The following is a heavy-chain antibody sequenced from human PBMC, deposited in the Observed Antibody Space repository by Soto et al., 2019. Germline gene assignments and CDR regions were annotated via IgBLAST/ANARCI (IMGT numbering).Heavy chain of an antibody. CDR3: AELYGSGSYYGDYYYYGMDV. CDR2: IYHSGST. CDR1: GGSISSSNW. D-gene: IGHD3-10*01. V-gene: IGHV4-4*02. J-gene: IGHJ6*02. Sequence: SETLSLTCAVSGGSISSSNWWSWVRQPPGKGLEWIGEIYHSGSTNYNPSLKSRVTISVDKSKNQFSLKLSSVTAADTAVYYCAELYGSGSYYGDYYYYGMDVWGQGTTVTVSS.